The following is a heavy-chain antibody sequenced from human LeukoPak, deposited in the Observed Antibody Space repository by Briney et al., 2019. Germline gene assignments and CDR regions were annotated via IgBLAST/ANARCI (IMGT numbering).Heavy chain of an antibody. Sequence: GASVKVSCKASGYTFTSYDINWVRQAPGKGLEWMGGFDPEDGETIYAQKFQGRVTMTEDTSTDTAYMELSSLRSEDTAVYYCAVLGAIIDYWGQGTLVTVSS. V-gene: IGHV1-24*01. CDR2: FDPEDGET. J-gene: IGHJ4*02. CDR3: AVLGAIIDY. D-gene: IGHD1-26*01. CDR1: GYTFTSYD.